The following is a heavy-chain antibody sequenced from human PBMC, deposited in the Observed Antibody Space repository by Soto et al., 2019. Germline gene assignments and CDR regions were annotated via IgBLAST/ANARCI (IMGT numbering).Heavy chain of an antibody. CDR3: AITPTRHDFNAFDL. CDR1: GGTFSNYA. D-gene: IGHD3-16*01. J-gene: IGHJ3*01. Sequence: QVQLVQSGAEVKKPGSSVKVSCKASGGTFSNYAVSWVRQAPGQGLEWMGGIIPSFGTADYAQKFQGGVTITADELTSTAYTELASLTSEDTAAYYCAITPTRHDFNAFDLWGRWTKVSVSS. CDR2: IIPSFGTA. V-gene: IGHV1-69*12.